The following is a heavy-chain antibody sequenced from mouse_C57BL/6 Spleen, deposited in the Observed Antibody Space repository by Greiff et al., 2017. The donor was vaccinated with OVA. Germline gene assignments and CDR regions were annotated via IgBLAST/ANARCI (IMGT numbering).Heavy chain of an antibody. CDR2: IDPSDSYT. J-gene: IGHJ3*01. CDR3: ASPYDYGSFAY. D-gene: IGHD2-4*01. CDR1: GYTFTSYW. Sequence: HAQLQQPGAELVKPGASVKLSCKASGYTFTSYWMQWVKQRPGQGLEWIGEIDPSDSYTNYNQKFKGKATLTVDPSSSTAYMQLSSLTAEDSAVYYCASPYDYGSFAYWGQGTLVTVSA. V-gene: IGHV1-50*01.